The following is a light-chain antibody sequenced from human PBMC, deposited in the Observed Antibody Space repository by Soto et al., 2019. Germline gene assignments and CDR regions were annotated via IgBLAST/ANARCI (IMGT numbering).Light chain of an antibody. CDR1: QSVSSQ. CDR3: QQYGNSPVFT. J-gene: IGKJ3*01. CDR2: DAS. V-gene: IGKV3-20*01. Sequence: EIVLTQSPATLSLSPGERATLSCRASQSVSSQLAWYQQKPGQAPRLLIYDASNRATGIPARFSGSGSGADFTLTISRLEPEDFAVYYCQQYGNSPVFTFGPGTKVDIK.